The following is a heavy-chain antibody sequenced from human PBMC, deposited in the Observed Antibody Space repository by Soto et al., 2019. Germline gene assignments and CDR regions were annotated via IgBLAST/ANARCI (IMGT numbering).Heavy chain of an antibody. J-gene: IGHJ4*02. D-gene: IGHD3-10*01. V-gene: IGHV3-7*01. CDR3: ASQRNLGAHDY. CDR2: VRQDGSVK. CDR1: GFTFTNYW. Sequence: GGSLRLSCAASGFTFTNYWMSWVRQAPGKGLEWVANVRQDGSVKYYVDSIKGRFTISRDNARNLVFLEMNGLRVEDTAMYFCASQRNLGAHDYWGQGTLVTVSS.